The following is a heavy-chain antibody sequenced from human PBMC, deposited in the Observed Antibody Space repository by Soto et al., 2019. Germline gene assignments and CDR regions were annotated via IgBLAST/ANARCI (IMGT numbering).Heavy chain of an antibody. CDR2: ISTYNDNM. J-gene: IGHJ4*02. CDR1: GYTFTSSG. D-gene: IGHD2-21*01. CDR3: ARGWGNMMVEMFDY. V-gene: IGHV1-18*01. Sequence: QVQLVQSGAEVKKPGASVKVSCKASGYTFTSSGISWVRQAPGQGLEWMGWISTYNDNMYYAQKFQGRVTMTTDTSMSTAYMELRSLRSDDTAVYYCARGWGNMMVEMFDYWGQGTLVTVSS.